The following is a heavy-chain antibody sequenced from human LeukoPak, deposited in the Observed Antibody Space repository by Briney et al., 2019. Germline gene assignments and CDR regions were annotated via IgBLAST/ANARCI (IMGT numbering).Heavy chain of an antibody. Sequence: GGSLRLSCAASGFTFSSYATCWVRQAPGKGLEWVAVIWYDGSNKYYADSVKGRFTISRDNSKNTLYLQMNSLRAEDTAVYYCARERRYYYDSSGYPSYYFDYWGQGTLVTVSS. J-gene: IGHJ4*02. CDR2: IWYDGSNK. CDR3: ARERRYYYDSSGYPSYYFDY. V-gene: IGHV3-33*08. D-gene: IGHD3-22*01. CDR1: GFTFSSYA.